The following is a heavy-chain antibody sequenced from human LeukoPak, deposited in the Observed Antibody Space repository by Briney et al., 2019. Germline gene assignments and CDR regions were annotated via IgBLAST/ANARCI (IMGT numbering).Heavy chain of an antibody. Sequence: SVKVSCKASGFTFTSSAVQWVRQARGQRLEWIGWIVVGSGNTNYAQKFQERVTITRDMSTSTAYMELSSLRSEDTAVYYCAAPWSYYYDSSGYQRDSDAFDIWGQGTMVTVSS. CDR3: AAPWSYYYDSSGYQRDSDAFDI. D-gene: IGHD3-22*01. CDR2: IVVGSGNT. J-gene: IGHJ3*02. CDR1: GFTFTSSA. V-gene: IGHV1-58*01.